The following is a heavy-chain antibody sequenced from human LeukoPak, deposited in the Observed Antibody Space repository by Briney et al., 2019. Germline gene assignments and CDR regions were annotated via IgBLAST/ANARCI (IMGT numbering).Heavy chain of an antibody. D-gene: IGHD7-27*01. V-gene: IGHV1-46*01. CDR3: ARDAGSRLGNDY. CDR2: INPSGGST. CDR1: GYTFTSYY. Sequence: GASVTVSFKASGYTFTSYYMHWVRQAPGQGVEWMGIINPSGGSTSYAQKFQGRVTMTRDTSTSTVYMELSSLRSEDTAVYYCARDAGSRLGNDYWGQGTLVTVSS. J-gene: IGHJ4*02.